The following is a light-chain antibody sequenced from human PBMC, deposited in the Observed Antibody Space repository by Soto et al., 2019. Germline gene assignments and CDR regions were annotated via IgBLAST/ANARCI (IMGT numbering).Light chain of an antibody. Sequence: QSALTQPASVSGSPGQSITISCTGTSSDVGGYNYGSWYQQHPGKAPKLMIYDVSNRPSGVSNRFSGSKSGNTASLTISGLQAEDAAAYYCSSYTSSSTYVFGTGTKLTVL. CDR1: SSDVGGYNY. CDR3: SSYTSSSTYV. J-gene: IGLJ1*01. CDR2: DVS. V-gene: IGLV2-14*01.